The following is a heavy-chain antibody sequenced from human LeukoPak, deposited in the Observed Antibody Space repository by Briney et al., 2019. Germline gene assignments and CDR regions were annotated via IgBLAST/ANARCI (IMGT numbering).Heavy chain of an antibody. D-gene: IGHD1-14*01. CDR3: ARETPESWFDP. V-gene: IGHV3-30*03. Sequence: PGGSLRLSCAASGFIFSNYPMLWIRLVPGKGLEWVATISTDIYYGDSVRGRFTISRDNSKNMLYLQMNSLRAEDTAVYYCARETPESWFDPWGQGTLVTVSS. J-gene: IGHJ5*02. CDR2: ISTDI. CDR1: GFIFSNYP.